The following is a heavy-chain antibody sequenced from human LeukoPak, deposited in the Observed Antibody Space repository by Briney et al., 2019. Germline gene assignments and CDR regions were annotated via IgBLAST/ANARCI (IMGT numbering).Heavy chain of an antibody. Sequence: SQTLSLTCTVSGGSISSGGYYWSWIRQHPGKGLEWIGYIYYSGSTYYNPSLKSRVTISVDTSKNQFSLKLSSVTAADTAVYYCARGLLDYYGSGSYPTNWGQGTLVTVSS. CDR2: IYYSGST. J-gene: IGHJ4*02. D-gene: IGHD3-10*01. CDR1: GGSISSGGYY. CDR3: ARGLLDYYGSGSYPTN. V-gene: IGHV4-31*03.